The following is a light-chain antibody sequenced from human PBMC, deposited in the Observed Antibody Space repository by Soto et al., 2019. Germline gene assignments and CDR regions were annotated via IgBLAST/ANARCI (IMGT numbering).Light chain of an antibody. Sequence: EVVLTQSPGTLSLSAGERATLSCRASQSVADNHLAWYQQKPGQAPRLLTYDASTRAAGIPDRFSGSGSGTDFTLTISRLEPEDFGVYFCHHYTRSPIFTFGPGTTVD. CDR2: DAS. CDR1: QSVADNH. J-gene: IGKJ3*01. V-gene: IGKV3-20*01. CDR3: HHYTRSPIFT.